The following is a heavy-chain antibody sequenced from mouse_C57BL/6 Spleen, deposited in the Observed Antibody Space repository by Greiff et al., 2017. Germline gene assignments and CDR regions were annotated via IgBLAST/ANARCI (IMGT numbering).Heavy chain of an antibody. CDR3: ARKDYGLSYYYAMDY. J-gene: IGHJ4*01. CDR2: IDPSDSYT. Sequence: QVQLQQPGAELVKPGASVKLSCKASGYTFTSYWMQWVKQRPGQGLEWIGEIDPSDSYTNYNQKFKGKATLTVDTSSSTAYMQLSSLTSEDSAVYYCARKDYGLSYYYAMDYWGQGTSVTVSS. CDR1: GYTFTSYW. D-gene: IGHD1-1*01. V-gene: IGHV1-50*01.